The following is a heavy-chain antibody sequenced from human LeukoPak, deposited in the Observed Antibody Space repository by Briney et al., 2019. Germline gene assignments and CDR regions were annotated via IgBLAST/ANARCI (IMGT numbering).Heavy chain of an antibody. CDR1: GFTFSSYA. J-gene: IGHJ4*02. Sequence: GGSLRLSCAASGFTFSSYAMSWVRQAPGKGLEWVSAINGSGGSTYYADSVKGRFTISRDNSKNTLYLQMNSLRAEDTAVYYCAKTQTYYYDSSGYYYPMAYWGQGTLVTVSS. CDR3: AKTQTYYYDSSGYYYPMAY. D-gene: IGHD3-22*01. CDR2: INGSGGST. V-gene: IGHV3-23*01.